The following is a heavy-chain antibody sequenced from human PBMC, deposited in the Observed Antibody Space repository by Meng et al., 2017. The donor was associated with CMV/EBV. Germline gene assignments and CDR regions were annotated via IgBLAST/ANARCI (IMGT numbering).Heavy chain of an antibody. V-gene: IGHV4-39*07. CDR1: GGSISSSSYY. CDR2: IYYSGST. J-gene: IGHJ5*02. CDR3: ARDSAPDDFGSGYYGGGWFDP. Sequence: SETLSLTCTVSGGSISSSSYYWGWIRQPPGKGLEWIGSIYYSGSTYYNPSLKSRVTISVDTSKNQFSRKLSSVTAADTAGYYCARDSAPDDFGSGYYGGGWFDPWGQGTLVTVSS. D-gene: IGHD3-3*01.